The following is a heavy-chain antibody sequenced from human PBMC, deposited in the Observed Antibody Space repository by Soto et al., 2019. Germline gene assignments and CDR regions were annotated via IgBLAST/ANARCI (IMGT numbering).Heavy chain of an antibody. J-gene: IGHJ6*02. CDR1: GFIFSDYA. CDR2: LSGSGGNA. CDR3: AKDGASGSYPPYYYFGMDV. V-gene: IGHV3-23*01. D-gene: IGHD1-26*01. Sequence: RRLSCVASGFIFSDYAMHWARQAPGKGLEWVSTLSGSGGNAYYADSVKGRFSIPRDNSKNTLRLQMNSLRADDTAVYYCAKDGASGSYPPYYYFGMDVWGQGTTVTVSS.